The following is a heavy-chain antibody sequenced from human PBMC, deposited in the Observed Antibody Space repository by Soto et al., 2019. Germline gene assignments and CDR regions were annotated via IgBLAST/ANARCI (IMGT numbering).Heavy chain of an antibody. CDR3: ARGSDYDSSGYYYSWFDP. CDR1: GGTFSSYA. J-gene: IGHJ5*02. CDR2: IIPIFGTA. V-gene: IGHV1-69*13. D-gene: IGHD3-22*01. Sequence: SVKVSCKASGGTFSSYAISWVRQVPGQGLEWMGGIIPIFGTANYAQKFQGRVTITADESTSTAYMELSSLRSEDTAVYYCARGSDYDSSGYYYSWFDPWGQGTLVTVSS.